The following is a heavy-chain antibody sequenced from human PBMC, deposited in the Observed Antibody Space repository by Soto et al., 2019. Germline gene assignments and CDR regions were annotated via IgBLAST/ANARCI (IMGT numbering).Heavy chain of an antibody. CDR1: GGSFSGYY. Sequence: QVQLQQWGAGLLKPSETLSLTCAVYGGSFSGYYWSWIRQPPGKGLEWIGEINHSGSTNYNPSLKSRVTISVDTSENQFSLKLSSVTAADTAVYYCARGGLSSTTIYYYYMDVWGKGTTVTVSS. CDR3: ARGGLSSTTIYYYYMDV. V-gene: IGHV4-34*01. CDR2: INHSGST. D-gene: IGHD2-2*01. J-gene: IGHJ6*03.